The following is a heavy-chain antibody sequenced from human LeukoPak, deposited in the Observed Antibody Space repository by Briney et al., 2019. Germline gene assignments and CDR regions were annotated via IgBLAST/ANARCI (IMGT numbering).Heavy chain of an antibody. Sequence: GGSLRLPCAASGFTISNNYLTWVRQAPGKGLECVSVIYSDDNTYYADSVKGRFTVSRDNSKNTLYLQMSSLRAEDTAVYYCAKGGSSTIVRGVIGYMDVWGKGTTVTISS. V-gene: IGHV3-66*01. CDR3: AKGGSSTIVRGVIGYMDV. CDR1: GFTISNNY. CDR2: IYSDDNT. D-gene: IGHD3-10*01. J-gene: IGHJ6*03.